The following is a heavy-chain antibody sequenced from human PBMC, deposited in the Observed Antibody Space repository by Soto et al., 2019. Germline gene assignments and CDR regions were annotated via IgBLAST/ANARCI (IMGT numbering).Heavy chain of an antibody. CDR1: GGSISSYY. D-gene: IGHD3-3*01. Sequence: SETLSLTCTVSGGSISSYYWNWMRQPPGKGLEWIGYIYYSGSTNYNPSLKSRVTISVDTSKNQFSLKLSSVTAADTAVYYCAKVTDFWTRYYSTNWLDPWGQGTLVTVSS. V-gene: IGHV4-59*01. J-gene: IGHJ5*02. CDR3: AKVTDFWTRYYSTNWLDP. CDR2: IYYSGST.